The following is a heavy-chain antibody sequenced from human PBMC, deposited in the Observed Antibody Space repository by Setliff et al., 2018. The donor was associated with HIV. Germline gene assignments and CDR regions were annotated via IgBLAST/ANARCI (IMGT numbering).Heavy chain of an antibody. CDR2: IYSTGST. CDR1: GASITSHY. V-gene: IGHV4-59*11. J-gene: IGHJ4*02. D-gene: IGHD4-17*01. CDR3: AKGAGFYGDYTFDY. Sequence: SETLSLTCTVSGASITSHYWSWIRQSPGRELEWIGYIYSTGSTNYNPFLRSRVSISMDASKNKFSLKVTSVTSADTAVYYCAKGAGFYGDYTFDYWGQGNLVTVSS.